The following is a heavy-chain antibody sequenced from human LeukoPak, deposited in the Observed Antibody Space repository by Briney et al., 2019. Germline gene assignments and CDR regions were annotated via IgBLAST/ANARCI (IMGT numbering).Heavy chain of an antibody. J-gene: IGHJ2*01. CDR2: INHSGST. Sequence: PSETLSLTCAVYGGSFSGYYWSWIRQPPGKGLEWIGEINHSGSTNYNPSLKSRVTISVDTSKNQFSLKLSSVTAADTAVYCCATPPLTSHWYFDLWGRGTLVTVSS. CDR3: ATPPLTSHWYFDL. CDR1: GGSFSGYY. V-gene: IGHV4-34*01. D-gene: IGHD1/OR15-1a*01.